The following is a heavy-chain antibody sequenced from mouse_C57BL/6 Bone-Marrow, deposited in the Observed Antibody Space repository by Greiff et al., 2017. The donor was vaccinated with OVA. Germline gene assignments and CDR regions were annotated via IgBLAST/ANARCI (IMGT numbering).Heavy chain of an antibody. CDR1: GFTFSSYA. CDR3: TRITTVEGDFDV. CDR2: ISSGGDYI. J-gene: IGHJ1*03. D-gene: IGHD1-1*01. V-gene: IGHV5-9-1*02. Sequence: EVQLVESGEGLVKPGGSLKLSCAASGFTFSSYAMSWVRQTPEKRLEWVAYISSGGDYIYYADTVKGRFTISRDNARNTLYLQMSSLKSEDTAMYYCTRITTVEGDFDVWGTGTTVTVSS.